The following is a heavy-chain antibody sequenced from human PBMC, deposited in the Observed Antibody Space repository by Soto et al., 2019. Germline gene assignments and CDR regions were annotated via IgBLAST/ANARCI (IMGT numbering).Heavy chain of an antibody. J-gene: IGHJ4*02. Sequence: SVKVSCKASGCTLNNYAINWVRQAPGQGLEWMGGILPVSAPPDYAQKFQGRVSITADHSTSTVYMELSRLKSDDTAVYFCATDSNYDVSNSFWGQGTLVTVSS. V-gene: IGHV1-69*13. CDR3: ATDSNYDVSNSF. CDR1: GCTLNNYA. D-gene: IGHD3-3*01. CDR2: ILPVSAPP.